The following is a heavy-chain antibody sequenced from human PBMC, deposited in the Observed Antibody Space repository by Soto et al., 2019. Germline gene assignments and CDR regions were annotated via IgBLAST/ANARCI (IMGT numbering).Heavy chain of an antibody. CDR1: GFTFSSYA. CDR3: ARTDSSGYYDRPFDI. CDR2: ISGSGGST. Sequence: GGSLRLSCAASGFTFSSYAMSWVRQAPGKGPEWVSAISGSGGSTYYADSVKGRFTISRDNSKNTLYLQMNSLRAEDTAVYYCARTDSSGYYDRPFDIWGQGTMVTVSS. D-gene: IGHD3-22*01. J-gene: IGHJ3*02. V-gene: IGHV3-23*01.